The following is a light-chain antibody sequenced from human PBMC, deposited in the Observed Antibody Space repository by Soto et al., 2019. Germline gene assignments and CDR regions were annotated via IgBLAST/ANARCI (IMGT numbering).Light chain of an antibody. Sequence: QSVLTQPRSVSGSPGQSVTISCTGTTSDVGGYNSVSWYQQHPGKAPKLMIFDVSKRPSGVPDRFSGSKSGNTASLTISGLQAEDEADYYCAVWDNSLNGVAFGGGTKLTVL. CDR3: AVWDNSLNGVA. J-gene: IGLJ2*01. CDR1: TSDVGGYNS. CDR2: DVS. V-gene: IGLV2-11*01.